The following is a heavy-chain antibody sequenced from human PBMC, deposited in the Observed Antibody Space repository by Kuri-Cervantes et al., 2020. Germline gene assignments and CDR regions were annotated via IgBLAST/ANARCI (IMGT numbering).Heavy chain of an antibody. Sequence: LSLTCAASGFSFSNAWMTWVRQAPGKGLEWVGQIKSKTDGGTTDYAAPVKGRFTISRDDSKNTLYLQMNSLQTEDTAVYYCILGIVGSWDDAFDIWGQGTMVTVSS. D-gene: IGHD1-26*01. J-gene: IGHJ3*02. CDR1: GFSFSNAW. CDR2: IKSKTDGGTT. V-gene: IGHV3-15*01. CDR3: ILGIVGSWDDAFDI.